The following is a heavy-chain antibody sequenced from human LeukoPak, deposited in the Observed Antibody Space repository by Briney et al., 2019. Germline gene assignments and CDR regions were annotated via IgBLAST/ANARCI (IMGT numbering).Heavy chain of an antibody. CDR2: INHSGST. CDR1: GGSFSGYY. V-gene: IGHV4-34*01. D-gene: IGHD3-9*01. CDR3: ARGRRYFDRTRANWFDP. J-gene: IGHJ5*01. Sequence: PSETLSLTCAVYGGSFSGYYWSWIRQPPGKGLEWIGEINHSGSTNYNPSLKSRVTISVDTSKNQFSLKLSSVTAADTAVYYCARGRRYFDRTRANWFDPWGQGTLVTVSS.